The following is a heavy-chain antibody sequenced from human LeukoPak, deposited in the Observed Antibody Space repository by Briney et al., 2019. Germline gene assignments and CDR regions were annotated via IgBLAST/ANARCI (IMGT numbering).Heavy chain of an antibody. V-gene: IGHV3-20*04. D-gene: IGHD2-2*01. CDR3: GRVYCSTTSCYDYYDYYMDV. CDR2: TNWDGAST. CDR1: GFRFDDYA. Sequence: GGSLRLSCAASGFRFDDYAMSWVRHVPGKGLEWVSGTNWDGASTGYADSVKGRFTISRDNVKNFLYLQMNSLRVEDTALYFCGRVYCSTTSCYDYYDYYMDVWGKGTTVTVSS. J-gene: IGHJ6*03.